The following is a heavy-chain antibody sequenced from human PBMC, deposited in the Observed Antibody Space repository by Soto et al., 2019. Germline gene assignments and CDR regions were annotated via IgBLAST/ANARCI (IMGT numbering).Heavy chain of an antibody. J-gene: IGHJ4*02. CDR3: ARAGQNYDASGYAD. V-gene: IGHV1-18*01. Sequence: QVKLVQSGTEVKKPGASIKVSCKASGYSFVTSGMTWVRQAPGQGLEWMGWISVYNGNTNYDQKLQDRVTMTTDTSTNTAYLEVRNLRSDDTAVYYCARAGQNYDASGYADWGQGTLVTVSS. CDR2: ISVYNGNT. D-gene: IGHD3-22*01. CDR1: GYSFVTSG.